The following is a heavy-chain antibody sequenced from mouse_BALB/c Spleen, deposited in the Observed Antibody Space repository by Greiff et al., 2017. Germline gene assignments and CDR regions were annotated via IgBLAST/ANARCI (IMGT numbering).Heavy chain of an antibody. CDR3: AHYRYDLYAMDY. D-gene: IGHD2-14*01. V-gene: IGHV14-3*02. Sequence: VQLQQSGAELVKPGASVKLSCTASGFNIKDTYMHWVKQRPEQGLEWIGRIDPANGNTKYDPKFQGKATITADTSSNTAYLQLSRLTSEDTAVYYCAHYRYDLYAMDYWGQGTSVTVSS. CDR1: GFNIKDTY. CDR2: IDPANGNT. J-gene: IGHJ4*01.